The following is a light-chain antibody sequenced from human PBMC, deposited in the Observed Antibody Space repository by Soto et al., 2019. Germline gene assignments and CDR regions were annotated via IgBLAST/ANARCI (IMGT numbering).Light chain of an antibody. Sequence: EIVLTQSPATLSVSPGERATLSCRASQSVSSDLAWYQQRPGQAPRLLISGASTRATGIPARFSGSGSGTEFTLTISSLQSEDFAIYYCQHYNKWPPWTFGQGTKVEVK. V-gene: IGKV3-15*01. J-gene: IGKJ1*01. CDR3: QHYNKWPPWT. CDR2: GAS. CDR1: QSVSSD.